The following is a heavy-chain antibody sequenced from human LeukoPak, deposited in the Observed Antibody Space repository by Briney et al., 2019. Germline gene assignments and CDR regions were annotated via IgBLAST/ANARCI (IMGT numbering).Heavy chain of an antibody. D-gene: IGHD6-13*01. CDR3: ARDRDSSSWYVLDAFDI. V-gene: IGHV3-21*01. J-gene: IGHJ3*02. CDR2: ISSSSSYI. Sequence: GGSLRLSCAASGFTFSSYAMSWVRQAPGKGLEWVSSISSSSSYIYYAASVKGRFTISRDNAKNSLYLQMNSLRAEDTAVYYCARDRDSSSWYVLDAFDIWGQGTMVTVSS. CDR1: GFTFSSYA.